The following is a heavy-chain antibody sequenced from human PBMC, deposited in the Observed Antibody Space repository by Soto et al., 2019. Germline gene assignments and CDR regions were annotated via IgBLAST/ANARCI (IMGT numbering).Heavy chain of an antibody. D-gene: IGHD6-13*01. CDR3: ARTRIAAASKRFDP. J-gene: IGHJ5*02. CDR2: IIPIFGTA. CDR1: GGTFSSYA. Sequence: GASVKVSCKASGGTFSSYAISWVRQAPGQGLEWMGGIIPIFGTANYARKFQGRVTITADESTSTAYMELSSLRSEDTAVYYCARTRIAAASKRFDPWGQGTLVTVSS. V-gene: IGHV1-69*13.